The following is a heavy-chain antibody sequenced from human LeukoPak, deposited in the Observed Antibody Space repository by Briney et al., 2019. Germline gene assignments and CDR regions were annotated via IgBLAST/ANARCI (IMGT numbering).Heavy chain of an antibody. CDR2: IKTDGSEK. CDR3: ARTVSY. CDR1: GFTFSNYW. V-gene: IGHV3-7*01. D-gene: IGHD4-17*01. Sequence: HPGGSLRLSCEGSGFTFSNYWMGWVRQAPGKGLQWVANIKTDGSEKYYVDSVKGRFTISRDNAKNSLYLQMNSLRVEDTAVYYCARTVSYWGQGTLVTVSS. J-gene: IGHJ4*02.